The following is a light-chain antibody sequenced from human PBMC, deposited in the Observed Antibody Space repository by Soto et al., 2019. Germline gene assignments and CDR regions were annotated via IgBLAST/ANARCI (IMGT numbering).Light chain of an antibody. V-gene: IGKV1-5*01. CDR1: QDISSW. J-gene: IGKJ1*01. CDR3: QQYDTFCT. Sequence: EIKMTQSPSTLSASVGGRVTIPLRASQDISSWGAWYQQKPGKAPKLLIYDVSSLESGVPSRFSGSGSGTEFTLTISSLQPADFATYSCQQYDTFCTFGQGTKVE. CDR2: DVS.